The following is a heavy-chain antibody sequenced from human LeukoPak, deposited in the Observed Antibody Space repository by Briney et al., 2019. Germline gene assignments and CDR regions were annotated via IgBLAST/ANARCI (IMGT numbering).Heavy chain of an antibody. CDR3: ARDQEGFDY. CDR2: IYPRDGST. V-gene: IGHV1-46*01. CDR1: GYAFTSNY. J-gene: IGHJ4*02. Sequence: ASVKVSCKASGYAFTSNYIHWVRQAPGQGLEWMGMIYPRDGSTSYAQKFQGRVTVTRDTSTSTVHMELSGLRSEDTAVYYCARDQEGFDYWGQGTLVTVSS.